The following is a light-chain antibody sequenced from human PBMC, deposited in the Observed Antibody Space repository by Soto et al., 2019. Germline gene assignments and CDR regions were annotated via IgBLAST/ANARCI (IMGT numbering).Light chain of an antibody. CDR3: QHSYTTPPWT. CDR2: AAS. J-gene: IGKJ1*01. V-gene: IGKV1-39*01. CDR1: QSISRY. Sequence: DIHMTQSPSCCSASAVDIVTITCRASQSISRYLNWYQQKPGKAPKLLIYAASNLQSGVPSRFSGSGSETDFTLTISSLQPEDFATYYCQHSYTTPPWTFGQGTKVDI.